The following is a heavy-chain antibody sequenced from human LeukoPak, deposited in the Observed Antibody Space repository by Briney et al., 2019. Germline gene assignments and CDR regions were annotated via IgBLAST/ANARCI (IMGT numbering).Heavy chain of an antibody. D-gene: IGHD5-18*01. CDR3: AKDAPAMVTYYYYYMDV. J-gene: IGHJ6*03. V-gene: IGHV3-30*02. Sequence: GGSLRLSCAASGFTFSSYGMHWVRQAPGKGLEWVAFIRYDGSNKYYADSVKGRFTISRDNSKNTLYLQMNSLRAEDTAVYYCAKDAPAMVTYYYYYMDVWGKGTTVTISS. CDR2: IRYDGSNK. CDR1: GFTFSSYG.